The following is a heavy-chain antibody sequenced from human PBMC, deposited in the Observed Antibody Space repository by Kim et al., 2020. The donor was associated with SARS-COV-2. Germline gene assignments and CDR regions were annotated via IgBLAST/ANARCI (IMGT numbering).Heavy chain of an antibody. CDR3: ARAQYSSGWYFDY. D-gene: IGHD6-19*01. V-gene: IGHV4-59*01. J-gene: IGHJ4*02. Sequence: YNPSLKSRVTISVDTSKNQFSLKLSSVTAADTAVYYCARAQYSSGWYFDYWGQGTLVTVSS.